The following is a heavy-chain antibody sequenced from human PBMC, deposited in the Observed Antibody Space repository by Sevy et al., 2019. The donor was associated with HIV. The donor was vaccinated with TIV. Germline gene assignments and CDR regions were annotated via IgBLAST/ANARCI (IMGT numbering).Heavy chain of an antibody. D-gene: IGHD6-13*01. CDR1: GFTVSSNY. Sequence: GGSLRLSCAASGFTVSSNYMSWVRQAPGKGLEWVSVIYSGGSTYYADSVKGRFTISRDNSKNTLYLQMNSLRAEDMAVYYCARDTIGSSWSLDYWGQGTLVTVSS. CDR2: IYSGGST. J-gene: IGHJ4*02. CDR3: ARDTIGSSWSLDY. V-gene: IGHV3-53*01.